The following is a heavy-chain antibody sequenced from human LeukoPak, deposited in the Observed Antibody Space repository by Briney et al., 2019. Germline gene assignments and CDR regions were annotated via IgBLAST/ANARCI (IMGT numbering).Heavy chain of an antibody. CDR1: GGSISSYY. D-gene: IGHD3-16*01. Sequence: SETLSLTCTVSGGSISSYYWSWIRQPPGKGLEWIGYIYYSGSTNYNPSLKSRVTISVDTSKNQFSLQLSSVTAADTAVYYCAGRSPAEGGGFDYWGQGTLVTVSS. CDR2: IYYSGST. CDR3: AGRSPAEGGGFDY. J-gene: IGHJ4*02. V-gene: IGHV4-59*01.